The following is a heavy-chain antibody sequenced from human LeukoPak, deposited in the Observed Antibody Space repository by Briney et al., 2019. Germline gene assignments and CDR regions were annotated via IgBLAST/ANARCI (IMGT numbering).Heavy chain of an antibody. Sequence: SETLSLTCTVSGDSINTYYWSWIRQPPGKGLEWIGYIYYRVTSDYNPSLKSRATISVDTSKNQFSLKLSSVTAADTAVYYCARGVRYYGSHNPYDYWGQGTLVTVSS. CDR3: ARGVRYYGSHNPYDY. CDR2: IYYRVTS. J-gene: IGHJ4*02. V-gene: IGHV4-59*12. D-gene: IGHD3-10*01. CDR1: GDSINTYY.